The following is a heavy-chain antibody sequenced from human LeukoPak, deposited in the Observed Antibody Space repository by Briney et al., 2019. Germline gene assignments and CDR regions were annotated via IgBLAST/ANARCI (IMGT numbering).Heavy chain of an antibody. CDR3: VKEQSSGNYRTADF. D-gene: IGHD3-10*01. CDR1: GLTLSSCG. J-gene: IGHJ4*02. Sequence: GGSLRLSCAASGLTLSSCGMHWVSHAPSEGMEWEAVIAVEGITTSFDCAVKGRFTISRYTSNSMWYLQMNSLRPEDTAVYYCVKEQSSGNYRTADFWGQGTLVTVSS. V-gene: IGHV3-30*18. CDR2: IAVEGITT.